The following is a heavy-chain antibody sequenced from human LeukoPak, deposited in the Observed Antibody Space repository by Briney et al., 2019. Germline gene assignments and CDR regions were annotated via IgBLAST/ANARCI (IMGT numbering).Heavy chain of an antibody. D-gene: IGHD2-15*01. Sequence: ASVKVSCKASGYTFTSYGISWVRQAPGQGLEWMGWISAYNGNTNYAQKLQGRVTMTTDTSTSTAYMEPRSLRSDDTAVYYCARARCSGGSCYSNYYYYGMDVWGQGTTVTVSS. CDR2: ISAYNGNT. J-gene: IGHJ6*02. V-gene: IGHV1-18*01. CDR1: GYTFTSYG. CDR3: ARARCSGGSCYSNYYYYGMDV.